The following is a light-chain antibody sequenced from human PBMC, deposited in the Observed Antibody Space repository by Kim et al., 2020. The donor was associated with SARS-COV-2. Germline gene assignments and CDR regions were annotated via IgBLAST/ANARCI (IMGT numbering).Light chain of an antibody. CDR2: GRN. Sequence: SSELTQDPAVSVALGQTVRITCQGDNLRNYYATWYQHKPGQAPILVIYGRNSRPSGIPDRFSGSSSGNTASLTITGAQAGDEADYYCNSRDNSDNVIFGGGTQLTVL. J-gene: IGLJ2*01. CDR1: NLRNYY. V-gene: IGLV3-19*01. CDR3: NSRDNSDNVI.